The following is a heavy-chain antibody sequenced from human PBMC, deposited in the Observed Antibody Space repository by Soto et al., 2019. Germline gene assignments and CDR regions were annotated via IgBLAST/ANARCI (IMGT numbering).Heavy chain of an antibody. D-gene: IGHD3-10*01. CDR1: GFTFSSYA. Sequence: EVQLSGSGGGLVQPGGSLRLSCAASGFTFSSYAMSWVRQAPGKGLEWVSAISGSSTSTYYADSVKGRFTISRDNSKNTLYLQMNRLRAEDTAVYYCAKGPSSGFAMENYFEYWGQGTLVTVSS. CDR3: AKGPSSGFAMENYFEY. CDR2: ISGSSTST. V-gene: IGHV3-23*01. J-gene: IGHJ4*02.